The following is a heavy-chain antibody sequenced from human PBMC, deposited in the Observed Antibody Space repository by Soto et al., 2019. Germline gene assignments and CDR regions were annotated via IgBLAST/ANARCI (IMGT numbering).Heavy chain of an antibody. J-gene: IGHJ4*01. CDR3: ARSPPISRLGNLLGFDY. CDR2: IIPIFGTA. Sequence: SVKVSCKASGGTFSSYAISWVRQAPGQGLEWMGGIIPIFGTANYAQKFQGRVTITADESTSTAYMELSSLRSEDTAVYYCARSPPISRLGNLLGFDYRGQGTLVTVSS. D-gene: IGHD7-27*01. CDR1: GGTFSSYA. V-gene: IGHV1-69*13.